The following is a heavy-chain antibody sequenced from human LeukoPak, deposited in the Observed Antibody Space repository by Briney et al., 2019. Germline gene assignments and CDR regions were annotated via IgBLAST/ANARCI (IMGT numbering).Heavy chain of an antibody. CDR1: GGTFSSYA. D-gene: IGHD4-17*01. V-gene: IGHV1-69*05. CDR3: ARGRPDGDYYYYMDV. J-gene: IGHJ6*03. Sequence: GSSVKVSCKASGGTFSSYAISWVRQAPGQGLEWMGGIIPIFGTANYAQKFQGRVTITTDESTSTAYIELSSLRSEDTAVYYCARGRPDGDYYYYMDVWGKGTTVTVSS. CDR2: IIPIFGTA.